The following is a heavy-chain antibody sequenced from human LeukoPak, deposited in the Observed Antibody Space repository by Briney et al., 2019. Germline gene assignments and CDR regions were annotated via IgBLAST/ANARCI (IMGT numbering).Heavy chain of an antibody. CDR3: ARGLFCSSTSCYSDLPFDY. V-gene: IGHV4-34*01. Sequence: NPSETLSLTCAVYGGSFSGYYWSRIRQPPGKGLEWIGEINHSGSTNYNPSLKSRVTISVDTSKNQFSLKLSSVTAADTAVYYCARGLFCSSTSCYSDLPFDYWGQGTLVTVSS. D-gene: IGHD2-2*01. J-gene: IGHJ4*02. CDR1: GGSFSGYY. CDR2: INHSGST.